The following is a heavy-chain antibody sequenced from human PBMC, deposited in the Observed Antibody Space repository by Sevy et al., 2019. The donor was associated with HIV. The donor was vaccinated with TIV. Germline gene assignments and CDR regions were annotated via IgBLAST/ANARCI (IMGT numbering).Heavy chain of an antibody. D-gene: IGHD3-16*02. V-gene: IGHV3-7*03. Sequence: GGSLRLSCAASGFTFSNYWMTWVRQAPGKGLEWVAHIKQDGSEKHYVDSVKGRFTISRDNSKNSFYLQMNSLRAEDTAVYFCARGGYYDYIWGSYRYFNDYWGQGTLVTVSS. CDR1: GFTFSNYW. CDR2: IKQDGSEK. J-gene: IGHJ4*02. CDR3: ARGGYYDYIWGSYRYFNDY.